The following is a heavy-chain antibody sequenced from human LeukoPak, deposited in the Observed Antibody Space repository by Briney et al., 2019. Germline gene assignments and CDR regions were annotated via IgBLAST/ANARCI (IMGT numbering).Heavy chain of an antibody. CDR3: APNPIWFGPGALVTEFDP. J-gene: IGHJ5*02. CDR2: IYYSGST. CDR1: GGSISSSSYY. Sequence: PSETLSLTCTVSGGSISSSSYYWGWIRQPPGKGLEWIGSIYYSGSTYYNPSLKSRVTISVDTSKNQFSLKLSSVTAADTAVYYCAPNPIWFGPGALVTEFDPWGQGTLVTVSS. D-gene: IGHD3-10*01. V-gene: IGHV4-39*07.